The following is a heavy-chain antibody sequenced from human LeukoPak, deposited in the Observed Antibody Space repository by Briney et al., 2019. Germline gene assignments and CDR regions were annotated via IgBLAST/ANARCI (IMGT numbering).Heavy chain of an antibody. Sequence: SETLSLTCTVSGGFISSYYWSWIRQPPGKGLEWIGHIYYTGSTHYNSSLKSRVTISVVPAENQFSLKLTSVPAADTAEYFCARDPRLDGFDIWGQGTMVAVSS. CDR2: IYYTGST. CDR1: GGFISSYY. J-gene: IGHJ3*02. CDR3: ARDPRLDGFDI. V-gene: IGHV4-59*01.